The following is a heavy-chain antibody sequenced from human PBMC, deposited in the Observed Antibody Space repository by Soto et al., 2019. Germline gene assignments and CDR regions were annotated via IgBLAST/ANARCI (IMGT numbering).Heavy chain of an antibody. CDR2: IYSGGST. Sequence: EVQVVESGGGLIQPGGSLRLSCEVSGFSVTANYMSWVRQAPGKGLEWVSVIYSGGSTYYIDSVKGRFSSSRDSSKNTLYLQMNSLRAEDTAVYYCHGYGYWGQGTLVTVSS. V-gene: IGHV3-53*01. CDR3: HGYGY. CDR1: GFSVTANY. J-gene: IGHJ4*02. D-gene: IGHD5-12*01.